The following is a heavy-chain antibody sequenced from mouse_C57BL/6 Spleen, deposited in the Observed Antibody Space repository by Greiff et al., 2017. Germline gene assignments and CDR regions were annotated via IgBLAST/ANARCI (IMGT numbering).Heavy chain of an antibody. CDR1: GYTFTSYW. Sequence: QVQLQQPGAELVKPGASVKVSCKASGYTFTSYWMHWVKQRPGQGLEWIGRIHPSDSDTNYNQKFKGKATLTVDKSSSTAYMQLSSLPSEDSAVYYCAAIPTWAFYFDDWGQGTTLTVSS. J-gene: IGHJ2*01. V-gene: IGHV1-74*01. CDR3: AAIPTWAFYFDD. CDR2: IHPSDSDT. D-gene: IGHD4-1*01.